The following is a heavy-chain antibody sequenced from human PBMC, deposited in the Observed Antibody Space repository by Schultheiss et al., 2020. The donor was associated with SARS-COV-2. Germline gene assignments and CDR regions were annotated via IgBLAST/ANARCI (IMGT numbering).Heavy chain of an antibody. D-gene: IGHD3-22*01. V-gene: IGHV1-2*02. J-gene: IGHJ6*03. CDR2: INPNSGGT. Sequence: ASVKVSCKASGYTFTSYGISWVRQAPGQGLEWMGWINPNSGGTNYAQKFQGRVTMTRDTSISTAYMELRSLRSDDTAVYYCAREGHYYDSSGSFYYYYMDVWGKGTTVTVSS. CDR1: GYTFTSYG. CDR3: AREGHYYDSSGSFYYYYMDV.